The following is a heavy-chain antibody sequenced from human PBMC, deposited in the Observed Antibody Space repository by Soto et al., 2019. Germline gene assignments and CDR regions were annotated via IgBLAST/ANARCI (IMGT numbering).Heavy chain of an antibody. Sequence: GEALKISCKGFGDSFSKYWIGWVRQMPGKGLEWMGIIYPDDSDTRYNPSFQGQVTISADKSITTAYLQWSSLKASDTAMYYCARRLGAAGSDDFDVWGQGTMVTVSS. D-gene: IGHD6-13*01. V-gene: IGHV5-51*01. CDR2: IYPDDSDT. CDR1: GDSFSKYW. CDR3: ARRLGAAGSDDFDV. J-gene: IGHJ3*01.